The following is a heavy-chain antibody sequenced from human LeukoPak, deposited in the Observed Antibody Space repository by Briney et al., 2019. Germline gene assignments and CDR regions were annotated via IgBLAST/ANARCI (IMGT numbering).Heavy chain of an antibody. D-gene: IGHD2-2*01. V-gene: IGHV3-23*01. CDR1: GFTFSSYA. CDR2: ISGSGGST. J-gene: IGHJ5*02. Sequence: GGSLRLSCAASGFTFSSYAMSWVRQAPGKGLEWVSAISGSGGSTYYADSVKGRFTIFRDNSKNTLYLQMNSLRAEDTAVYYCAKDQWSRGSSPVWFDPWGQGTLVTVSS. CDR3: AKDQWSRGSSPVWFDP.